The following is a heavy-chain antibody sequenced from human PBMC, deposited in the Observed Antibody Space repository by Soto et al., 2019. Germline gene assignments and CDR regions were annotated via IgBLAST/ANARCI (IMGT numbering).Heavy chain of an antibody. CDR3: AREEALLYYDFFYYGMDV. CDR1: GFTFSSYA. J-gene: IGHJ6*02. CDR2: ISYDGSNK. V-gene: IGHV3-30-3*01. D-gene: IGHD3-3*01. Sequence: GGSLRLSCAASGFTFSSYAMHWVRQAPGKGLEWVAVISYDGSNKYYADSVKGRFIISRDNSKNTLYLQMDSLRAEDTALYYCAREEALLYYDFFYYGMDVWCQGTTVTISS.